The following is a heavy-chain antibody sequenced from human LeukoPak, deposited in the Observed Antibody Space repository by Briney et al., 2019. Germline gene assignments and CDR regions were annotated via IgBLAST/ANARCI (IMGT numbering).Heavy chain of an antibody. Sequence: GSLRLSCAVSGFTFTSYWMSWVRQAPGKGLEWVANINEDGSYKFHADSVKGRLTISRDNSKNSLYLQMSSLRADDTAAYYCARDATRGGDNDYWGQGTRVIVSS. D-gene: IGHD2-21*02. V-gene: IGHV3-7*01. CDR1: GFTFTSYW. J-gene: IGHJ4*02. CDR3: ARDATRGGDNDY. CDR2: INEDGSYK.